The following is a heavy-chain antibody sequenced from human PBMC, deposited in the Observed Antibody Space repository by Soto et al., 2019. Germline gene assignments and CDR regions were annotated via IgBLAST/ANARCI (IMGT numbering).Heavy chain of an antibody. CDR2: IYYSGST. CDR1: GGSISSGGYY. J-gene: IGHJ4*02. V-gene: IGHV4-30-4*08. Sequence: KTSETLSLTCTVSGGSISSGGYYWSWIRQHPGKGLEWIGYIYYSGSTYYNPSLKSRVTISVDTSENQFSLRLTSVTAADTAVYYCVTVNLVGAAYYFDYWGPGTLVTVSS. D-gene: IGHD1-26*01. CDR3: VTVNLVGAAYYFDY.